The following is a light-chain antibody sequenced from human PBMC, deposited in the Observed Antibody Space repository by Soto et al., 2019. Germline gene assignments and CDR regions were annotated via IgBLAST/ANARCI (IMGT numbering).Light chain of an antibody. Sequence: EIVRTQSQATLSMSPGERATLSCRASQNIKDYLAWFQQKPGQVPRLLIYGPSTRASAIPARFSGSGSGTEFTLSISSLQSEDFAVDYCQQYNTWPRTFGQGTKVETK. CDR3: QQYNTWPRT. J-gene: IGKJ1*01. CDR2: GPS. CDR1: QNIKDY. V-gene: IGKV3-15*01.